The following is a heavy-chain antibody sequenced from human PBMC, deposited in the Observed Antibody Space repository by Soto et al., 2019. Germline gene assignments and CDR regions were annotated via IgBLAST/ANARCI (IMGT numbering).Heavy chain of an antibody. Sequence: SETLSLTCTVSGGSISSGGYYWSWIRQHPGKGLEWIGYIYYSGSTYYNPSLKSRVTISVDTSKNQFSLKLSSVTAADTAVYYCARDGNGSSINNWFDPWGQGTLVTVSS. CDR2: IYYSGST. CDR3: ARDGNGSSINNWFDP. CDR1: GGSISSGGYY. J-gene: IGHJ5*02. D-gene: IGHD1-26*01. V-gene: IGHV4-31*03.